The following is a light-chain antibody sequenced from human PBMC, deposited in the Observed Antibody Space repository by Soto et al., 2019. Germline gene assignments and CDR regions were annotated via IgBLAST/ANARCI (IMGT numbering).Light chain of an antibody. CDR3: QQYYAWPRT. J-gene: IGKJ2*01. Sequence: EIVMTQSPVPLSVSPGERATLSCRASQSVGGDLAWYQQIPGQAPRLLIYGAVTRATGVAARFSGGGSGTEFTLTVDSLQSEDLAIYYCQQYYAWPRTFGQGTKLEI. CDR2: GAV. CDR1: QSVGGD. V-gene: IGKV3-15*01.